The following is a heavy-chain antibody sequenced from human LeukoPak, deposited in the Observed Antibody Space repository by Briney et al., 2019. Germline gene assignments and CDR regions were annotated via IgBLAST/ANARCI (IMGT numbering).Heavy chain of an antibody. D-gene: IGHD3-16*02. CDR3: ARGPNYVWGSYRYFDY. V-gene: IGHV4-30-4*01. Sequence: SETLSLTCTVSGGSISSGDYYWSWIRQPPGKGLEWIGYIYYSGSTYYNPSLKSRVTTSVDTSKNQFSLKLSSVSAADTGVYYCARGPNYVWGSYRYFDYWGQGTLVTVSS. CDR1: GGSISSGDYY. CDR2: IYYSGST. J-gene: IGHJ4*02.